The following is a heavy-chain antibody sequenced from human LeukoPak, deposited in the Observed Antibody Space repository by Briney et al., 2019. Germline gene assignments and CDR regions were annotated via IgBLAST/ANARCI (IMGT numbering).Heavy chain of an antibody. D-gene: IGHD6-19*01. CDR1: GGSISSGSYY. CDR2: IYYSRST. Sequence: PSETLSLTCTVSGGSISSGSYYWGWIRQPPGKGLEWIGSIYYSRSTYYNPSLKSRVTISVDTSKNLFSLKLSSVTAADTAAYYCASGQGGQWLVRRYFDYWGQGTLVTVSS. J-gene: IGHJ4*02. CDR3: ASGQGGQWLVRRYFDY. V-gene: IGHV4-39*02.